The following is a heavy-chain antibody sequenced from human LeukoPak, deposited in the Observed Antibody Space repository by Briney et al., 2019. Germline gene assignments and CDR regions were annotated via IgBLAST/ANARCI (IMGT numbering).Heavy chain of an antibody. J-gene: IGHJ5*02. CDR3: ARGLPLDYGDYEGAWFDP. V-gene: IGHV3-21*01. CDR2: ISSSSSYI. D-gene: IGHD4-17*01. CDR1: GFTFSSYS. Sequence: GGSLRLSCAASGFTFSSYSMNWVRQAPGKGLEWVSSISSSSSYIYYADSVKGRFTISRDNAKNSLYLQMNSLRAEDTAVYYCARGLPLDYGDYEGAWFDPWGQGTLVTVSS.